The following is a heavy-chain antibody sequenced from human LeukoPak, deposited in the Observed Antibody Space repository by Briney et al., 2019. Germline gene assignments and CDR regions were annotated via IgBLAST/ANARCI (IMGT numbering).Heavy chain of an antibody. D-gene: IGHD2-21*01. V-gene: IGHV3-20*04. J-gene: IGHJ4*02. CDR2: INWNGGST. Sequence: PGGSLRLSCAASGFTFDDYGMSWVRQVPGKGLEWVPNINWNGGSTGYADSVKGRFTISRDNARNSLYLQMNSLRAEDAAVYYCAKAPVTTCRGAYCYPFDYWGQGTLVTVSS. CDR1: GFTFDDYG. CDR3: AKAPVTTCRGAYCYPFDY.